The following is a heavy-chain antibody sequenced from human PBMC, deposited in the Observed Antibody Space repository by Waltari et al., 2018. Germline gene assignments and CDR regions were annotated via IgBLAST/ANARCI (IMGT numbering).Heavy chain of an antibody. V-gene: IGHV3-23*01. CDR2: ISGSGGNT. CDR3: ARDPLNDYGGWDDY. D-gene: IGHD4-17*01. CDR1: GVIFTSNV. Sequence: VQLLESGGTLVQPGGSLRVSGAASGVIFTSNVFSWVRQAPGKGLEWVSSISGSGGNTYYAESVRGRFTISRDNSKNTVFLQMNSLRVDDTAVYYCARDPLNDYGGWDDYWGQGTLVTVSS. J-gene: IGHJ4*02.